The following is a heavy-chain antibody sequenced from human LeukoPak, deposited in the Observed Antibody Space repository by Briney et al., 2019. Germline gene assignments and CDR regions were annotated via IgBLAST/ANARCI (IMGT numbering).Heavy chain of an antibody. CDR2: ISSSSSTI. CDR1: GFTFSSYS. V-gene: IGHV3-48*04. CDR3: ARMGNLLSGPFDY. D-gene: IGHD1-7*01. Sequence: GGSLRLSCAASGFTFSSYSMNWVRQAPGKGLEWVSYISSSSSTIYYADSVKGRFTISRDNAKNSLYLQMNSLRAEDTAVYYCARMGNLLSGPFDYWGQGTLVTVSS. J-gene: IGHJ4*02.